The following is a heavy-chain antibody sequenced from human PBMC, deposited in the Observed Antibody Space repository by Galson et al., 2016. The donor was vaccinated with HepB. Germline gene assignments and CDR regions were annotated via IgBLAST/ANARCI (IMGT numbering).Heavy chain of an antibody. CDR2: IYYSGST. V-gene: IGHV4-59*01. D-gene: IGHD2-2*01. CDR3: ARSLLGYCSSTRCHGAWFDP. J-gene: IGHJ5*02. CDR1: GGSISSYS. Sequence: SETLSLTCTVSGGSISSYSWSWIRQPPGKGLEWIGYIYYSGSTNYSPSLKSRVTISVDTSKNQFSLKLSSVTAADTAVYYCARSLLGYCSSTRCHGAWFDPWGQGTLVTVSS.